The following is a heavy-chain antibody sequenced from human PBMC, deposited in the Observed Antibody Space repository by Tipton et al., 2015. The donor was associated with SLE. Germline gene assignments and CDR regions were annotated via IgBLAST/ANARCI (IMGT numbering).Heavy chain of an antibody. Sequence: TLSLTCAVYGGSFSGYYWSWIRQPPGKGLEWIGEINHSGSTNYNPSLKSRVTISVDTSKNQFSLRLSSVTAADTAVYYCARETRVDATFSKYNRFDPWGQGSLVTVSP. CDR1: GGSFSGYY. J-gene: IGHJ5*02. V-gene: IGHV4-34*01. CDR2: INHSGST. D-gene: IGHD3-3*01. CDR3: ARETRVDATFSKYNRFDP.